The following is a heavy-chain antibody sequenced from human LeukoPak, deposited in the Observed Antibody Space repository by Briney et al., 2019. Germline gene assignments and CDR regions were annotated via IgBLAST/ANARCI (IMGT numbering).Heavy chain of an antibody. CDR1: GYTFTGYY. CDR3: ARVVGGNYYGSETDDY. J-gene: IGHJ4*02. Sequence: ASVKVSCKASGYTFTGYYMHWVRQAPGQGLEWMGWIKPNSGGTKYAQKFQGRVTMTRDTSISTAYMELSRLRSDDTAVYYCARVVGGNYYGSETDDYWGQGTLVTVSS. V-gene: IGHV1-2*02. D-gene: IGHD3-10*01. CDR2: IKPNSGGT.